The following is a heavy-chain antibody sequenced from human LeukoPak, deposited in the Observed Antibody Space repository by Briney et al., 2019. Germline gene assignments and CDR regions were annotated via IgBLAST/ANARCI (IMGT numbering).Heavy chain of an antibody. J-gene: IGHJ4*02. CDR2: IIATTGLA. CDR1: GGTFTNLA. CDR3: ARAPPLLDGYILYY. V-gene: IGHV1-69*04. D-gene: IGHD5-24*01. Sequence: VASVKVSCKASGGTFTNLAINWVRQAPGQGLEWMGRIIATTGLASYAQKFQGRVTITADKSTSTAYMELSSLRSEDTAVYYCARAPPLLDGYILYYWGQGTLVIVSS.